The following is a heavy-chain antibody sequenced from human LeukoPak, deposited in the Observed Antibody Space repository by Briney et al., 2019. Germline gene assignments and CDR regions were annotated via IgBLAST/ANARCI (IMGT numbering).Heavy chain of an antibody. Sequence: GGSLRLSCATSGFTFSRSGMTRVRQAPGKGLEWVSAISGSGGSTYYADSVKGRFTISRDNSKNTLYLQMNSLRAEDTAVYYCAKGGVVVVVAALYYFDYWGQGTLVTVSS. CDR2: ISGSGGST. D-gene: IGHD2-15*01. V-gene: IGHV3-23*01. CDR3: AKGGVVVVVAALYYFDY. J-gene: IGHJ4*02. CDR1: GFTFSRSG.